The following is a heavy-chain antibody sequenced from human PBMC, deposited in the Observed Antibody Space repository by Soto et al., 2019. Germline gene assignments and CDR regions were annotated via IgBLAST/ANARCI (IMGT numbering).Heavy chain of an antibody. CDR2: INHSGST. CDR1: RGSFSGYY. CDR3: ARGRQYYDILTGDNIFYGMDV. Sequence: ASETLSLTCAVYRGSFSGYYWRWIRQPPGKGLERTGEINHSGSTNYNPSLKSRVTISVDTSKNQCSLKLSSVTAADTAVYYCARGRQYYDILTGDNIFYGMDVWGQGTTVTV. D-gene: IGHD3-9*01. J-gene: IGHJ6*02. V-gene: IGHV4-34*01.